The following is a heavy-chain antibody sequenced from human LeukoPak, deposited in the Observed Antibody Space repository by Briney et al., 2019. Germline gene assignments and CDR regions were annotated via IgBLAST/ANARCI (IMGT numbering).Heavy chain of an antibody. J-gene: IGHJ6*02. CDR1: GYTFTNYH. Sequence: ASVKVSCKASGYTFTNYHIAWVRQAPGQGLEWMGIINPSGGSTSYAQKFQGRVTMTRDTSTSTVYMELSSLRSEDTAVYYCASMVTKDHYGMDVWGQGTTVTVSS. V-gene: IGHV1-46*01. CDR2: INPSGGST. CDR3: ASMVTKDHYGMDV. D-gene: IGHD4-23*01.